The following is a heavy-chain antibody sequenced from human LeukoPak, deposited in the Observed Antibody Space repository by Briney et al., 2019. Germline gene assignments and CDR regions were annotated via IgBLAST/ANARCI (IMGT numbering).Heavy chain of an antibody. Sequence: PSETLSLTCTVSGGSISSYYWSWIRQPPGKGLEWIGYIYYSGSTNYNPSLKSRVTISVDTSKNQFSLKLSSVTAADTAVYYCARPREPGIYCSSTSCLTYFQHWGQGTLVTVSS. D-gene: IGHD2-2*01. CDR2: IYYSGST. V-gene: IGHV4-59*08. J-gene: IGHJ1*01. CDR1: GGSISSYY. CDR3: ARPREPGIYCSSTSCLTYFQH.